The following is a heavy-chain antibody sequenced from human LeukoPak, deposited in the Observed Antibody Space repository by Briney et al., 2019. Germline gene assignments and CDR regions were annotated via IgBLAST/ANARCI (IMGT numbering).Heavy chain of an antibody. CDR3: AKARGGSYHSYFDY. J-gene: IGHJ4*02. CDR2: IIPIFGTA. D-gene: IGHD1-26*01. Sequence: SVKVSCKASGGTFSSYAISWVRQAPGQGLEWMGGIIPIFGTANYAQKFQGRVTITADKSTSTAYMELSSLRSEDTAVYYCAKARGGSYHSYFDYWGQGTLVTVSS. V-gene: IGHV1-69*06. CDR1: GGTFSSYA.